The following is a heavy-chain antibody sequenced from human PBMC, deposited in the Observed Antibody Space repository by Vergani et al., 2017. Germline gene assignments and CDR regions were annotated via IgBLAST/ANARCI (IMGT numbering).Heavy chain of an antibody. CDR2: IWYDGSNK. J-gene: IGHJ6*02. CDR1: GFTFSSYG. V-gene: IGHV3-33*03. Sequence: QVQLVESGGGVVQPGRSLRLSCAASGFTFSSYGMHWVRQAPGKGLEWVAVIWYDGSNKYYADSVKGRFTISRDNSKNSLYLQMNSLRTEDTALYYCAKGVVILYYYGMDVWGQGTTVTVSS. CDR3: AKGVVILYYYGMDV. D-gene: IGHD3-3*01.